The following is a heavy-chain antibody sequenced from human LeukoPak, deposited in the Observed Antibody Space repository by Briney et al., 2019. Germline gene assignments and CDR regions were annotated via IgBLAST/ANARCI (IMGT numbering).Heavy chain of an antibody. CDR1: GFTFSSDG. J-gene: IGHJ6*03. D-gene: IGHD5-12*01. CDR2: IRYDGSNK. Sequence: GGSLRLSCAASGFTFSSDGMHWVRQAPGKGLEWVAFIRYDGSNKYYADSVKGRFTISRDNSKNTLYLKMNSLRAEDTAVYYCAKGSGYEHNYYYYYMDVWGKGTTVTISS. V-gene: IGHV3-30*02. CDR3: AKGSGYEHNYYYYYMDV.